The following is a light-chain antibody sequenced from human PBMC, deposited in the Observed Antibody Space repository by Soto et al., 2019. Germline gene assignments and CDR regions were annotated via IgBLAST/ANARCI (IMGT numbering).Light chain of an antibody. V-gene: IGKV3-15*01. J-gene: IGKJ4*01. CDR3: QQYGDGPLT. CDR2: ATS. Sequence: EIVVTQSPATLSLSPGERATLSCRASQSVGKNFAWYQQKPGQAPRLLIFATSTRATGVPARFSGSGSGTEFTLTISSLQSEDFAVYYCQQYGDGPLTFGGGAKVEIE. CDR1: QSVGKN.